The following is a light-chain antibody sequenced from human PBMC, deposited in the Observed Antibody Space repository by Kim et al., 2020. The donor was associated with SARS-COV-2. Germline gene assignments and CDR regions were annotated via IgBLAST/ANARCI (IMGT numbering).Light chain of an antibody. V-gene: IGLV6-57*02. J-gene: IGLJ3*02. CDR3: QSYDSSNPCV. CDR1: SGSIASNN. Sequence: VTISCPSSSGSIASNNVRWDPHRPGSAPTTVIYEDNQRPSGVPDRFSGSIDSSSNSASLTISGLKTEDEADYYCQSYDSSNPCVFGGGTQLTVL. CDR2: EDN.